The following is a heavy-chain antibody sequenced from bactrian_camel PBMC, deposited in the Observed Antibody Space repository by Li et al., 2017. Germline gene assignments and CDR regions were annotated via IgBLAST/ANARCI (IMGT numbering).Heavy chain of an antibody. Sequence: VQLVESGGGLVQPGGSLRLSCAASGFTFKNNWMHWIRQAPGKGLEWVSTIYIGDGTILSADSVKGRFTASGDNTRNMLHLQLNSLKTEDTAMYYCAKEHNDYIVFDAWGQGTQVTVS. CDR3: AKEHNDYIVFDA. CDR2: IYIGDGTI. V-gene: IGHV3S1*01. CDR1: GFTFKNNW. J-gene: IGHJ6*01. D-gene: IGHD4*01.